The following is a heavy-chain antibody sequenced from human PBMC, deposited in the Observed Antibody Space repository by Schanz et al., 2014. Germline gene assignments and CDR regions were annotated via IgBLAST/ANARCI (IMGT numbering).Heavy chain of an antibody. Sequence: QVQLVQSGAEVKKPGASVKVSCKASGYTFVSYSMHWVRQAPGQGLEWMGIINPSGGGTSYALRFRGRVTMTRNTSMSTAYIELHILTSEDTAVYYCARGRTFDYWGQGTLVTVSS. CDR1: GYTFVSYS. V-gene: IGHV1-46*01. CDR2: INPSGGGT. J-gene: IGHJ4*02. CDR3: ARGRTFDY.